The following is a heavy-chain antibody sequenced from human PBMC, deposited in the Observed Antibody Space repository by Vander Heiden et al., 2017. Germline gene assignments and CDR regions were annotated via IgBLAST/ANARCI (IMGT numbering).Heavy chain of an antibody. CDR1: GFTFNIYA. D-gene: IGHD1-26*01. CDR3: ASGGVYSGSYYWYFDV. CDR2: ISAGGERT. Sequence: EVQMLESGGGLVQQGGSLRLSCSASGFTFNIYAMNWVRQAPGRGLAWVSAISAGGERTWYADSVKGRFTISRDNSKNTVCLEMNSLRAEDTAVYYCASGGVYSGSYYWYFDVWGRGTLATVSS. V-gene: IGHV3-23*01. J-gene: IGHJ2*01.